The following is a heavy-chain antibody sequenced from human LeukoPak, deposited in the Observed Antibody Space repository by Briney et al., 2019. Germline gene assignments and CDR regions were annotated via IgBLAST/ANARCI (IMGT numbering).Heavy chain of an antibody. CDR1: GGSFSGYY. J-gene: IGHJ4*02. CDR3: ARTFSNWAIDY. V-gene: IGHV4-34*01. D-gene: IGHD7-27*01. CDR2: INHSGST. Sequence: SETLSLTCAVYGGSFSGYYWSWIRQPPGKGLEWIGEINHSGSTNYNPSLKSRVTISVDTSKNQFSLKLSSVTAADTAVYYCARTFSNWAIDYWGQGTLVTVSS.